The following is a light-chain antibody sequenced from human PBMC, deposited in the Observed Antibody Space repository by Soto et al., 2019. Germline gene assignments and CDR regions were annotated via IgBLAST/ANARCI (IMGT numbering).Light chain of an antibody. Sequence: QSVLTQPPSVSAAPGQKVTISCSGSSSNIGNNYVSWYQQPPGTAPKLLIYDNDKRPSGIPDRFSGSKSGTSATLGITGLQTGDEADYYCGAWDGSLNTQVFGGGTKVTVL. J-gene: IGLJ2*01. CDR3: GAWDGSLNTQV. CDR2: DND. CDR1: SSNIGNNY. V-gene: IGLV1-51*01.